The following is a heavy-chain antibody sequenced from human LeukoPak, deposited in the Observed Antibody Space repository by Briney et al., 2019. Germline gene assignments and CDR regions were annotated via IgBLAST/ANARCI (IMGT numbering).Heavy chain of an antibody. V-gene: IGHV3-74*01. CDR1: GVTLSSYA. J-gene: IGHJ4*02. D-gene: IGHD2-2*01. CDR2: TNSDGSTT. Sequence: GGSLRLSCTASGVTLSSYAMSWARQAPGKGLVWVSRTNSDGSTTAYADSVKGRFTISRDNAKNTLYLQMSSLRAEDTAVYYCARGDAYALNYWGQGTLVTVSS. CDR3: ARGDAYALNY.